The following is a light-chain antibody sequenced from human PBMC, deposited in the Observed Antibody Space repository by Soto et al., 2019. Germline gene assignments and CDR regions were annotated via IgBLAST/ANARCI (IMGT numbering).Light chain of an antibody. J-gene: IGKJ1*01. CDR1: QSVLSSSNHKNY. Sequence: TPDVVAVSIKESATINCKSSQSVLSSSNHKNYLAWYQQKPGQPPKLLIYWASTRESGVPDRFSGSGSGTDFTLTISSLQAEDVVVYYCKQYAFMVHTFGQVTKV. V-gene: IGKV4-1*01. CDR2: WAS. CDR3: KQYAFMVHT.